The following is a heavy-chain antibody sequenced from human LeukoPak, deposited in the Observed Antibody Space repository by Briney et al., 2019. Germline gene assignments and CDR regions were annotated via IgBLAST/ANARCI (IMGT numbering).Heavy chain of an antibody. CDR1: VYTFTSYY. CDR3: ARDHCGGDCYSDY. J-gene: IGHJ4*02. Sequence: ASVKVSCLASVYTFTSYYMHWVRQAPGQGLAWMGIINPSRGSTSYAQKFQGRVTMTRDTSTSTVYMELSSLRSEDTAVYYCARDHCGGDCYSDYWGQGTLVTVSS. D-gene: IGHD2-21*02. V-gene: IGHV1-46*01. CDR2: INPSRGST.